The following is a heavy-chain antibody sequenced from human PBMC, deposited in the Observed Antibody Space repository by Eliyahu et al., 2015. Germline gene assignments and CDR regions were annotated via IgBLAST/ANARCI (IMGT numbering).Heavy chain of an antibody. CDR1: GFTFXNAW. CDR2: IKSKTDGGTT. Sequence: EVQLVESGGGLVKPGGSLRLSCAASGFTFXNAWMSWVRQAPGKGLGWVGRIKSKTDGGTTDYAAPVKGRFTISRDDSKNTLYLQMNSLKTEDTAVYYCTTDPPGEQLVRGQYYFDYWGQGTLVTVSS. CDR3: TTDPPGEQLVRGQYYFDY. V-gene: IGHV3-15*01. J-gene: IGHJ4*02. D-gene: IGHD6-6*01.